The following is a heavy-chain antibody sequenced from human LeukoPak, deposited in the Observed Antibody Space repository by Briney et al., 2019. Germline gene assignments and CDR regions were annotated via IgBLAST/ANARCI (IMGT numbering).Heavy chain of an antibody. J-gene: IGHJ6*02. Sequence: PGGSLRLSCAASGFTFSSNGMHWVRQAPGKGLEWVGIIWYDGSNKYYADSVKGRFPISRDNSKNTLYLQMNSLRSEDTAVYYCARPYYGNYYYYGIDVWGQGTTVTVSS. CDR3: ARPYYGNYYYYGIDV. V-gene: IGHV3-33*01. D-gene: IGHD4-17*01. CDR1: GFTFSSNG. CDR2: IWYDGSNK.